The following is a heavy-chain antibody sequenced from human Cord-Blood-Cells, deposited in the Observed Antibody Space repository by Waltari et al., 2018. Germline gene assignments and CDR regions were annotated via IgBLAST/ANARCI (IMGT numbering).Heavy chain of an antibody. CDR2: ISSSSSTI. CDR3: ARDAVGATTIYYYYGMDV. V-gene: IGHV3-48*02. CDR1: GFTFSSYS. Sequence: EVQLVESGGGLVQPGGSLRLSCAASGFTFSSYSMNWVRQAPGKVLEWVSYISSSSSTIYYADSVKGRFTISRDNAKNSLYLQMNSLRDEDTAVYYCARDAVGATTIYYYYGMDVWGQGTTVTVSS. J-gene: IGHJ6*02. D-gene: IGHD1-26*01.